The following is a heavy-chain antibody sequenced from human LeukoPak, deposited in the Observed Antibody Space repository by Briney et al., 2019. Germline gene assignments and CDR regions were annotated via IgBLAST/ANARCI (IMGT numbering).Heavy chain of an antibody. CDR3: ARPRLRFLGWPFDY. CDR1: GGSISSYY. Sequence: PSETLSLTCTVSGGSISSYYWSWIRQPPGKGLEWIGYIYTSGSTNYNPSLKSRVTISVDTSKNQFSLKLSSVTAADTAVYYCARPRLRFLGWPFDYWGQGTLVTVSS. D-gene: IGHD3-3*01. V-gene: IGHV4-4*09. J-gene: IGHJ4*02. CDR2: IYTSGST.